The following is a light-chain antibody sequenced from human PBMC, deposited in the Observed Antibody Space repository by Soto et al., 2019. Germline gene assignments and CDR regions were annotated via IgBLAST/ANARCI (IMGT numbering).Light chain of an antibody. CDR2: LEGSGIY. J-gene: IGLJ3*02. CDR3: ETWDFNTRV. Sequence: QSVLTQSSSASASLGSSVKLTCTLSSAHSSYIIAWHQQQPGKAPRYLMKLEGSGIYNKGSGVPDRFSGSSSGADRYLTIFNLQFEDEDDYYCETWDFNTRVFGGGTKLTVL. CDR1: SAHSSYI. V-gene: IGLV4-60*02.